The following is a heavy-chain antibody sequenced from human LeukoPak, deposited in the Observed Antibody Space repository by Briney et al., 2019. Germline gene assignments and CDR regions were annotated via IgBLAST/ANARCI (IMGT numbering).Heavy chain of an antibody. Sequence: PSETLSLTCAVSGGSISSGGYSWSWIRQPPGKGLEWVGYISYSGSTNYNPSLKSRVTISVDTSKNQFSLKLSSVTAADTAIYCCARDGRAGSLFAYWGQGTLVTVSS. CDR3: ARDGRAGSLFAY. V-gene: IGHV4-61*08. D-gene: IGHD6-19*01. CDR2: ISYSGST. J-gene: IGHJ4*02. CDR1: GGSISSGGYS.